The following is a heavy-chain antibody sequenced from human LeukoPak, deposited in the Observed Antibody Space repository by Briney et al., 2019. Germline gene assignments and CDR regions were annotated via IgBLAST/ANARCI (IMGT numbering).Heavy chain of an antibody. CDR1: GFTFSTYN. V-gene: IGHV3-21*01. J-gene: IGHJ4*02. D-gene: IGHD4-17*01. CDR2: ISGTSRSTYI. CDR3: ARPSINDYGDFGY. Sequence: GGSLRLSCAASGFTFSTYNMHWVRQAPGKGLEWVSSISGTSRSTYIYYADSVKGRFTVSRDNAENSLYLQMNSLRAEDTAVYYCARPSINDYGDFGYWGQGTLVTVSS.